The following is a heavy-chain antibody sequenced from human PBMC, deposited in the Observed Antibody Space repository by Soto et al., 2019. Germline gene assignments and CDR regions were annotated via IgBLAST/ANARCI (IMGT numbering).Heavy chain of an antibody. CDR3: GSVIHNDRLAS. CDR2: TYYRSKWYS. Sequence: PSQTLSLTGSIFEDGVSNNSATSNCIRHSQTRGLEWLGRTYYRSKWYSDYAVSVKSRITISQDTSNTQLSLHLNSVTPDDTVVYYCGSVIHNDRLASWGRGTPVTVSS. D-gene: IGHD3-9*01. CDR1: EDGVSNNSAT. V-gene: IGHV6-1*01. J-gene: IGHJ5*02.